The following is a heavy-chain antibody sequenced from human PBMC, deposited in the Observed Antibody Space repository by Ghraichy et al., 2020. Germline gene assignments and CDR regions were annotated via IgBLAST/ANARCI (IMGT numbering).Heavy chain of an antibody. Sequence: SETLSLTCAVYGGSFSGYYWSWIRQPPGKGLEWIGEINHSGSTNYNPSLKSRVTISVDTSKNQFSLKLSSVTAADTAVYYCARDTISCSSTSCPSGYYYYYGMDVWGQGTTVTVSS. J-gene: IGHJ6*02. CDR3: ARDTISCSSTSCPSGYYYYYGMDV. CDR1: GGSFSGYY. V-gene: IGHV4-34*01. CDR2: INHSGST. D-gene: IGHD2-2*01.